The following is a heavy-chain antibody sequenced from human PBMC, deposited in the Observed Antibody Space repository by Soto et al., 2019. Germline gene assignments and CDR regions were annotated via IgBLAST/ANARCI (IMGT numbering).Heavy chain of an antibody. CDR1: GFTFSSYG. J-gene: IGHJ6*02. D-gene: IGHD3-10*01. CDR3: AKDGASYYYCGMDV. V-gene: IGHV3-30*18. CDR2: ISYDGSNK. Sequence: QVQLVESGGGVVQPGRSLRLSCAASGFTFSSYGMHWVRQAPGKGLEWVAVISYDGSNKYYADSVKGRFTISRDNSKNTLYLQMNSLIAEDTAVYYCAKDGASYYYCGMDVWGQGTTVTVSS.